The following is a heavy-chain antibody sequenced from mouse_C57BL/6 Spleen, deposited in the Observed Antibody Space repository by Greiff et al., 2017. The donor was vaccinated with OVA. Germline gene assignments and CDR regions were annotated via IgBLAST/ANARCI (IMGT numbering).Heavy chain of an antibody. V-gene: IGHV1-19*01. J-gene: IGHJ2*01. D-gene: IGHD3-2*02. CDR1: GYTFTDYY. CDR3: APTAQATGYFDY. CDR2: INPYNGGT. Sequence: VQLKQSGPVLVKPGASVKMSCKASGYTFTDYYMNWVKQSHGKSLEWIGVINPYNGGTSYNQKFKGKATLTVDKSSSTAYMELNSLTSEDSAVYYCAPTAQATGYFDYWGQGTTLTVSS.